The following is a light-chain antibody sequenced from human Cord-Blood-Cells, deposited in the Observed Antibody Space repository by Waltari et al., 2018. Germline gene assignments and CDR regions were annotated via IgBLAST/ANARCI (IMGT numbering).Light chain of an antibody. V-gene: IGLV2-23*01. CDR1: SSDGGSYNR. CDR3: CSYAGSYV. Sequence: QSALTQPASVSGSPGQSITISCTGTSSDGGSYNRVSWYQQHPGKAPKLMIYEGSKRPSGVSNRFSGSKSGNTASLTISVLQAEDEADYYCCSYAGSYVFGTGTKVTVL. CDR2: EGS. J-gene: IGLJ1*01.